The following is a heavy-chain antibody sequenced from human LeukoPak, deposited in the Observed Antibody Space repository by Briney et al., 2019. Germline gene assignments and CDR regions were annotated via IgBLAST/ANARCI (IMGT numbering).Heavy chain of an antibody. D-gene: IGHD6-13*01. Sequence: PGGSLRLSCAASGFTFSSYNMNWVRQAPGKGLEWVSSISSSRSYIYYADSVKGRFTISRENAKNSLYLQMNSLRAEDTAVYYCARVPLRGSWYLTYWGQGTLVTVSS. V-gene: IGHV3-21*01. CDR3: ARVPLRGSWYLTY. CDR2: ISSSRSYI. J-gene: IGHJ4*02. CDR1: GFTFSSYN.